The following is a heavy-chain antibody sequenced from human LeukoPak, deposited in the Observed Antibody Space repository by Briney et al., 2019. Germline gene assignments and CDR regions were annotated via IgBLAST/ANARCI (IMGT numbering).Heavy chain of an antibody. J-gene: IGHJ1*01. CDR3: ARTKWQLPWA. CDR1: GFTFSTSD. D-gene: IGHD1-26*01. V-gene: IGHV3-48*03. CDR2: ISSSGSTI. Sequence: SLRLSXAASGFTFSTSDMNWIRQAPGKGLEWVSHISSSGSTITYADSVKGRFTVSRVNTKNSLYLQMNSLRADDTAIYYCARTKWQLPWAWGQGTLVTVSS.